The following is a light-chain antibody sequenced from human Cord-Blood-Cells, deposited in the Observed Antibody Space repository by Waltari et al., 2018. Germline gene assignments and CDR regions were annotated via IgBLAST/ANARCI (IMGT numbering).Light chain of an antibody. CDR1: PSVLSSSNNKNY. J-gene: IGKJ2*01. Sequence: DIVMTQSPHSLVVFLGEGATVNDKPSPSVLSSSNNKNYLSWYQQKPGQPPKQRIYWAPTRESGVPDRFSGSGSGTDFTLTISSLQAEDVAVYYCQQYYSTPYTFGQGTKLEIK. CDR2: WAP. CDR3: QQYYSTPYT. V-gene: IGKV4-1*01.